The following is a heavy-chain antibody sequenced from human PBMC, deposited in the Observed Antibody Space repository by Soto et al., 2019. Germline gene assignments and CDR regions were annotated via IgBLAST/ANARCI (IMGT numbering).Heavy chain of an antibody. J-gene: IGHJ5*01. CDR2: MYPGDSDT. V-gene: IGHV5-51*01. CDR3: AKLANIFVFDC. D-gene: IGHD2-21*01. Sequence: PGEGLKIFLWGSGYILTDYWIGWVRQMTGKGLDSTGIMYPGDSDTTYSQSFQGHITSAADKSIRTPQLQCSSLKATDTAMYSCAKLANIFVFDCCEHVTLVIASS. CDR1: GYILTDYW.